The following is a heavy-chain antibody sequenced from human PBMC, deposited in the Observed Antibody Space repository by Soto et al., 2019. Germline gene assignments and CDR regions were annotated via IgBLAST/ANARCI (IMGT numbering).Heavy chain of an antibody. CDR2: IYHSGST. CDR3: ATDGAAGEEGYGLDP. J-gene: IGHJ5*02. V-gene: IGHV4-30-2*01. Sequence: QLQLQESGSGLVKPSQTLSLTCAVSGGSISSGGYSWSWIRQPPGKGLEWIGYIYHSGSTYYNPSLKSRVPISVDRSKYQFSLKLSSGTAADTAVYYCATDGAAGEEGYGLDPWGQGTLVTVSS. CDR1: GGSISSGGYS. D-gene: IGHD5-12*01.